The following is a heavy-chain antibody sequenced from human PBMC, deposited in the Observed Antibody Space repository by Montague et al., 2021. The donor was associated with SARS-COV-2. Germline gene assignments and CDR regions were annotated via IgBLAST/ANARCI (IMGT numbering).Heavy chain of an antibody. CDR1: GGSISSGNW. D-gene: IGHD6-13*01. CDR3: ARFFSSWTD. V-gene: IGHV4-4*02. J-gene: IGHJ4*02. CDR2: IYLSGST. Sequence: SETLSLTCAVSGGSISSGNWWSWVRQPPGKGLEWIGEIYLSGSTNYNPSLKSRVTISLDKSKNQFSLNLSSATAANTAVYYCARFFSSWTDWGQGTLVTVSS.